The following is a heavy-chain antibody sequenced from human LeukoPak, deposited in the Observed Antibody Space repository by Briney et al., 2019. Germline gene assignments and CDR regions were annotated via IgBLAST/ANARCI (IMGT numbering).Heavy chain of an antibody. D-gene: IGHD5-24*01. Sequence: GGSLRLSCAASGFTFSSYWMHWVRQAPGKGLEWVSSISSSSSYIYYADSVKGRFTISRDNAKNSLYLQMNSLRAEDTAVYYCARERAWLQNDYWGQGTLVTVSS. V-gene: IGHV3-21*01. CDR2: ISSSSSYI. J-gene: IGHJ4*02. CDR1: GFTFSSYW. CDR3: ARERAWLQNDY.